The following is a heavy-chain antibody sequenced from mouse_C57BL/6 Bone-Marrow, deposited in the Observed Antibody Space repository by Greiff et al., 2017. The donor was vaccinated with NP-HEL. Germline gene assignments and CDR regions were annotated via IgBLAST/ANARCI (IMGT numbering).Heavy chain of an antibody. V-gene: IGHV5-6*01. D-gene: IGHD2-4*01. CDR3: ESPYDYDVAWFAY. J-gene: IGHJ3*01. CDR2: FSSGGSYT. Sequence: EVMLVESGGDLVKPGGSLKLSCAASGFTFSSYGMSWVRQTPDKRLEWVATFSSGGSYTYYPDSVKGRFTISRDNAKNTLYLEMSSLKSEDTAMYYCESPYDYDVAWFAYWGQGTLVTVSA. CDR1: GFTFSSYG.